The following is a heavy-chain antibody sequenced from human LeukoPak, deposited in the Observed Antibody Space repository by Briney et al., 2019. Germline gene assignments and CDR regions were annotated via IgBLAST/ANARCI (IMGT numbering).Heavy chain of an antibody. CDR2: INPSGGST. CDR3: ARDLVAGTTGLHSTDY. V-gene: IGHV1-46*01. CDR1: GYTFTSYY. D-gene: IGHD1-14*01. J-gene: IGHJ4*02. Sequence: ASVKVSCKASGYTFTSYYMLWVRQAPGQGLEWMGIINPSGGSTSYAQKFQGRVTMTRDTSTSTVYMELSSLRSEDTAVYYCARDLVAGTTGLHSTDYWGQGTLVTVSS.